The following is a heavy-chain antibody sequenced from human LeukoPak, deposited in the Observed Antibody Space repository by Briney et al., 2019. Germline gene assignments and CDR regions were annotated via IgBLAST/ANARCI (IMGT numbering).Heavy chain of an antibody. CDR2: ISSSSSTI. Sequence: GGSLRLSCAASGFTFSSYTMNWVRQAPGKGLEWVSYISSSSSTIYYADSVKGRFTISRDNAKNSLYLQMNSLRAEDTAVYYCARQGVTTFGVGTLAYYMDVWGKGTTVTVSS. V-gene: IGHV3-48*04. D-gene: IGHD3-3*01. CDR1: GFTFSSYT. CDR3: ARQGVTTFGVGTLAYYMDV. J-gene: IGHJ6*03.